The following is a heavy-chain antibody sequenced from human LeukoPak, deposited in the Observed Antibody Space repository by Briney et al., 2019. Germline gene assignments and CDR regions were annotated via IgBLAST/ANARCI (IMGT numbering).Heavy chain of an antibody. CDR2: IYYSGST. V-gene: IGHV4-39*01. CDR1: GGSISSSSYY. CDR3: ATIDEYSSSAIDY. J-gene: IGHJ4*02. D-gene: IGHD6-6*01. Sequence: SETLSLTCTVSGGSISSSSYYWGWIRQPPGKGLEWIGSIYYSGSTYYNPSLKSRVTISVDTSKNQFSLKLSSVTAADTAVYYCATIDEYSSSAIDYWGQGTLVTVSS.